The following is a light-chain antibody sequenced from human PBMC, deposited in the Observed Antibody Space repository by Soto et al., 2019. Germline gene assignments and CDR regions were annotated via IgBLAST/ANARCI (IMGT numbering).Light chain of an antibody. V-gene: IGKV3-15*01. CDR2: GAS. Sequence: EIVMTQSPATLSVSPGERATLSCRASQGIKDYLAWFQQKPGQAPRLLIYGASTRATAIPARFSGSGSGTEFTLSISSLQSDDFAVYCCQQYNTWPRTFGQGTNVETK. CDR3: QQYNTWPRT. J-gene: IGKJ1*01. CDR1: QGIKDY.